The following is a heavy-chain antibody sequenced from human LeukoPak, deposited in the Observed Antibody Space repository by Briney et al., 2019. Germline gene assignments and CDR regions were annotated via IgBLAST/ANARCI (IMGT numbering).Heavy chain of an antibody. D-gene: IGHD1-26*01. CDR2: IKNKTDGGTT. CDR1: GCTFSNAW. V-gene: IGHV3-15*01. Sequence: GGSLRLSCAASGCTFSNAWMSWVRQAPGKGLEWVGRIKNKTDGGTTDYAAPVKGRFTISRDDSKKTLYLKMNSLKTEDTAVYYCTTGGTELPFDYWGQGTLVTVSS. J-gene: IGHJ4*02. CDR3: TTGGTELPFDY.